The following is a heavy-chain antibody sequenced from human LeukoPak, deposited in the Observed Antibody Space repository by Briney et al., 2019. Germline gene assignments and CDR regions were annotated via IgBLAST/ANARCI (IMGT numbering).Heavy chain of an antibody. CDR2: ISGSGGST. Sequence: GGSLRLSCAASGFTFSSYAMSWVRQAPGKGLEWVSAISGSGGSTYYADSVKGRFTISRDNAKNSLYLQMNSLRAEDTAVYYCARGLEYSSGWYIGYWGQGTLVTVSS. CDR3: ARGLEYSSGWYIGY. V-gene: IGHV3-23*01. CDR1: GFTFSSYA. D-gene: IGHD6-19*01. J-gene: IGHJ4*02.